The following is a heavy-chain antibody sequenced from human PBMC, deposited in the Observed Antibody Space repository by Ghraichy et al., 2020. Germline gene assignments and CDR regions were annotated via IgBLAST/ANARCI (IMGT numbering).Heavy chain of an antibody. D-gene: IGHD3-22*01. V-gene: IGHV3-9*01. J-gene: IGHJ4*02. CDR2: ISWNSGSI. Sequence: GGSLRLSCAASGFTFDDYAMHWVRQAPGKGLEWVSGISWNSGSIGYADSVKGRFTISRDNAKNSLYLQMNSLRAEDTALYYCAKAKSLNYYDLVDYWGQGTLVTVSS. CDR1: GFTFDDYA. CDR3: AKAKSLNYYDLVDY.